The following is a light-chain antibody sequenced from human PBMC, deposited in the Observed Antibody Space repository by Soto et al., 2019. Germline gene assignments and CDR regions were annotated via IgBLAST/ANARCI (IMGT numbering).Light chain of an antibody. CDR3: QQYGTSPVT. CDR2: FTS. Sequence: EIVLTQFPGILSLSPGERATLSCRASQTVSDNFLAWYQQKPGQSPRLLIYFTSSRDTGIPERFRGSGSGTDFTLTISRLEPEDFAVYYCQQYGTSPVTFGQGTKLEIQ. CDR1: QTVSDNF. V-gene: IGKV3-20*01. J-gene: IGKJ2*01.